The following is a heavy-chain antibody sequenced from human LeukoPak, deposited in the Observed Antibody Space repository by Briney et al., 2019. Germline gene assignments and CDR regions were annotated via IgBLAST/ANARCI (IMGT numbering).Heavy chain of an antibody. J-gene: IGHJ2*01. CDR2: IYSGGST. V-gene: IGHV3-53*01. CDR1: GFTVSSNY. Sequence: GGALRLSCAACGFTVSSNYMSWVRQAPGKGLEWVSVIYSGGSTYYADSVKGRFTISRDSSKNTLFLHMNTLRAEDTAIYYCAKDRTVGASYWYFDLWGRGTLVTVSS. D-gene: IGHD1-26*01. CDR3: AKDRTVGASYWYFDL.